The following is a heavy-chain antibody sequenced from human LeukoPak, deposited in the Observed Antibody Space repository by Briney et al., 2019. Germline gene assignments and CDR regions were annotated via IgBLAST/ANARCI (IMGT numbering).Heavy chain of an antibody. CDR3: ARLGDDYGGKGRDY. Sequence: SETLSLTCAVYGGSFSGYYWSWIRQPPGKGLEWIGEINHSGRTNYNPSLKSRVTISVDTSKNQFSLKLSSVTAADTAVYYCARLGDDYGGKGRDYWGQGTLVTVSS. J-gene: IGHJ4*02. D-gene: IGHD4-23*01. CDR1: GGSFSGYY. CDR2: INHSGRT. V-gene: IGHV4-34*01.